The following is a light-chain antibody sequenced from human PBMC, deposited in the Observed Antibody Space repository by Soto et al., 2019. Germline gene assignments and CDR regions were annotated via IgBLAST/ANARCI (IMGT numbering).Light chain of an antibody. J-gene: IGLJ2*01. CDR1: SGYSGYA. V-gene: IGLV4-69*01. Sequence: QLVLTQSPSASSTLGASVTLTCTVSSGYSGYAIAWHQQQPEKGPRFLMTLNTDGSHTKGDGIPDRFSVSRSGAERYLTISSLQSEDEAEYYCQTWGTGTYVVFGGGTKLTVL. CDR3: QTWGTGTYVV. CDR2: LNTDGSH.